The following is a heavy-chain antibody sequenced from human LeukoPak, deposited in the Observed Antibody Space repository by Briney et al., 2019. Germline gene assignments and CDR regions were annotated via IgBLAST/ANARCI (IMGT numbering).Heavy chain of an antibody. CDR3: AKGSSGYFADL. J-gene: IGHJ5*02. V-gene: IGHV3-23*01. CDR2: ISGSGGST. CDR1: GLTLRRYA. D-gene: IGHD3-22*01. Sequence: GGSPRLLWAASGLTLRRYAMRWVPQASGKGLEWVSAISGSGGSTYYADSVEGRFTISRDNSKNTLFLQMSSLRAEDTALYYCAKGSSGYFADLWGQGTLVTVSS.